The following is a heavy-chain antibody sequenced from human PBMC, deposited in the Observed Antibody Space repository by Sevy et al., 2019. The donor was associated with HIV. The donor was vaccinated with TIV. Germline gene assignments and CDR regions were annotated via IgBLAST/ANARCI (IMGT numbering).Heavy chain of an antibody. CDR3: AKGDSTFYGLDV. Sequence: GGSLRLSCAASGFTFSTYAMSWVRQAPGKGLEWVSAISGSGGSTYYADSLQGRFTIFRDNSKNTLSLQMNSLRAEDTAVYYCAKGDSTFYGLDVWGQRTTVTVSS. D-gene: IGHD6-13*01. J-gene: IGHJ6*02. CDR1: GFTFSTYA. V-gene: IGHV3-23*01. CDR2: ISGSGGST.